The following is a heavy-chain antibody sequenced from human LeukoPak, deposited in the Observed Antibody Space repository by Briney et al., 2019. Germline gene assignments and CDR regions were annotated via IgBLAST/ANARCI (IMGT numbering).Heavy chain of an antibody. D-gene: IGHD4-23*01. CDR3: ARAVVTPGWGTYYYYYMDV. J-gene: IGHJ6*03. Sequence: ASVKVSCKASGYTFTGYYMHWVRQAPGQGLEWMGWINPNSGGTNYAQKFQGRVTMTRDTSISTAYMELSRLRSDDTAVYYCARAVVTPGWGTYYYYYMDVWGKGTTVTISS. CDR2: INPNSGGT. CDR1: GYTFTGYY. V-gene: IGHV1-2*02.